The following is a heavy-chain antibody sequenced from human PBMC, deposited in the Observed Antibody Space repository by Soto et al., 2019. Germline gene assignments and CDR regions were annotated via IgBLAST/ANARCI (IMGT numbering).Heavy chain of an antibody. Sequence: ASVKVSCKASGYTFTGYYMHWVRQAPGQGLEWMGWINPNSGGTNYAQKFQGWVTMTRDTSISTAYMELRSLRSDDTAVYYCARVLNSRTRGVIIDYYYYYGMDVWGQGTTVTVSS. D-gene: IGHD3-10*01. CDR2: INPNSGGT. V-gene: IGHV1-2*04. CDR1: GYTFTGYY. CDR3: ARVLNSRTRGVIIDYYYYYGMDV. J-gene: IGHJ6*02.